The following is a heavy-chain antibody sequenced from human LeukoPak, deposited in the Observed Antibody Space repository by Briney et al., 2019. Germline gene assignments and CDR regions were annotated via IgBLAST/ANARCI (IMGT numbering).Heavy chain of an antibody. V-gene: IGHV4-34*01. J-gene: IGHJ4*02. CDR3: AGQDSGTKGSFDY. CDR1: GGSFSGYY. D-gene: IGHD6-13*01. CDR2: INHSGST. Sequence: SETLSLTCAVYGGSFSGYYWSWIRQPPGNGLEWIGEINHSGSTNYNPSLKSRVTISVDTSKNQFSLKLSSVTAEDTAVYYCAGQDSGTKGSFDYWGQGTLVTVSS.